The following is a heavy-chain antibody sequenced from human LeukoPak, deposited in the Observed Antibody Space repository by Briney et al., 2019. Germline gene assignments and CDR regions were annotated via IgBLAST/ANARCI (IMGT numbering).Heavy chain of an antibody. V-gene: IGHV3-48*03. CDR3: ARADGYNYGY. D-gene: IGHD5-24*01. Sequence: GGSLRLSCAASGFTFSSYEMNWVRQAPGKGLEWVSYISSSGSTIYYADSVKGRFTISRDNAKNSLYLQMNSLRAEDTAVYYWARADGYNYGYWGQGTLVTVSS. J-gene: IGHJ4*02. CDR2: ISSSGSTI. CDR1: GFTFSSYE.